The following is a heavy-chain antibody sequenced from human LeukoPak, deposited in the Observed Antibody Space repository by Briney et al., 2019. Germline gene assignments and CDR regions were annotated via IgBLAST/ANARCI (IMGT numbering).Heavy chain of an antibody. D-gene: IGHD3-10*01. CDR3: ARDFAREFTIDY. Sequence: PGGSLRLSCAASGFTFSNYNMNWVRQPPGKGLQWVSYISSSSNIIYYADSVKGRFTISRDNAKSSLFLQMNSLRAEDTAVYYCARDFAREFTIDYWGQGTLVTVSS. V-gene: IGHV3-48*01. CDR1: GFTFSNYN. J-gene: IGHJ4*02. CDR2: ISSSSNII.